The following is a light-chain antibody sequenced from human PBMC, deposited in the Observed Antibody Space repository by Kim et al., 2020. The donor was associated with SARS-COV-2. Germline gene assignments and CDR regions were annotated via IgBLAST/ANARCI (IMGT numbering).Light chain of an antibody. CDR2: GAS. Sequence: GDRVTLSCRASQSIRSTSLAWYQQKPGQAPRLLIYGASSRATGVPDRFSGSGSGTDFTLTISRLQPEDFAVYYCQQYGSSPRLSFGGGTKVDIK. CDR1: QSIRSTS. CDR3: QQYGSSPRLS. J-gene: IGKJ4*01. V-gene: IGKV3-20*01.